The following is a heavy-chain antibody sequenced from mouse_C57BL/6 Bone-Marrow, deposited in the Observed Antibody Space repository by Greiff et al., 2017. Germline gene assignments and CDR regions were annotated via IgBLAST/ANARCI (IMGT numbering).Heavy chain of an antibody. CDR3: ATSYYYGDFDY. CDR1: GYTFTSYW. J-gene: IGHJ2*01. Sequence: VQLQQPGAELVMPGASVKLSCKASGYTFTSYWMHWVKQRPGQGLEWIGEIDPSDSYTNYNQKFKGKSTLTVDKSSSTAYMQLSSLTSEDSAVYYCATSYYYGDFDYWGQGTTLTVSS. CDR2: IDPSDSYT. D-gene: IGHD1-1*01. V-gene: IGHV1-69*01.